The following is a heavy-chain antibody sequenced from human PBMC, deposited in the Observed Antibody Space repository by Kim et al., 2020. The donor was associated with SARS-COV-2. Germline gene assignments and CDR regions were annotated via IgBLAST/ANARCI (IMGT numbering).Heavy chain of an antibody. V-gene: IGHV3-30*07. D-gene: IGHD3-16*01. Sequence: VKGRFTISRDNSKNTLYLQMNSLRAEDTAVYYCARALNTPRLYYYYGMDVWGQGTTVTVSS. J-gene: IGHJ6*02. CDR3: ARALNTPRLYYYYGMDV.